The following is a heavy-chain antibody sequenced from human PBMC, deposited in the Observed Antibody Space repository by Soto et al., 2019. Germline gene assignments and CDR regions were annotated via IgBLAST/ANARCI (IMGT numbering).Heavy chain of an antibody. Sequence: QVQLVQPGAEVKKPGSSVKVSCKASGGTFSSYAISWVRQAPGQGLEWMGGIIPIFGTANYAQKFQGRVTITADESTSTAYMELSSLRSEDTAVYYCARDKVDTVTTGDYYYYGMDVWGQGTTVTVSS. V-gene: IGHV1-69*01. CDR3: ARDKVDTVTTGDYYYYGMDV. J-gene: IGHJ6*02. CDR2: IIPIFGTA. CDR1: GGTFSSYA. D-gene: IGHD4-17*01.